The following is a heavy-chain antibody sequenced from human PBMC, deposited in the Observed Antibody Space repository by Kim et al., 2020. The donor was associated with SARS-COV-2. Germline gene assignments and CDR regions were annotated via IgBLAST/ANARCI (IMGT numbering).Heavy chain of an antibody. D-gene: IGHD6-25*01. J-gene: IGHJ4*02. CDR2: KAHNYAT. Sequence: KAHNYATTFGASVKGRFTMSRDDSKNTAYLQMSSLKTEDTAVYYCTSLITAWGQGTLVTVSS. CDR3: TSLITA. V-gene: IGHV3-73*01.